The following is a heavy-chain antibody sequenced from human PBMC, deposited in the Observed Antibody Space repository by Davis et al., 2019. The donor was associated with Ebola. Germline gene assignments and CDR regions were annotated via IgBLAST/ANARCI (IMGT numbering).Heavy chain of an antibody. J-gene: IGHJ4*02. D-gene: IGHD3-10*01. Sequence: PGGSLRLSCAASGFTFSSYAMSWVRQAPGKGLEWVSAISGSGGSTYYADSMKGRCTLSRDNSKNTLYLQMNSLRAEDTAVYYCAKVLGYSYGSGSYYLWGQGTLVTVSS. CDR1: GFTFSSYA. CDR3: AKVLGYSYGSGSYYL. V-gene: IGHV3-23*01. CDR2: ISGSGGST.